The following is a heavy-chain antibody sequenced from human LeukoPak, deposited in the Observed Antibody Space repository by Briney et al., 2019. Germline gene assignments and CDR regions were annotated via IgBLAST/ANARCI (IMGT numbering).Heavy chain of an antibody. CDR1: GDSVSSAGYH. D-gene: IGHD2-21*01. V-gene: IGHV4-61*08. CDR3: TTYYVGEGGRGH. J-gene: IGHJ4*02. Sequence: SETLSLTCSVSGDSVSSAGYHWSWIRQAPGKGLEWIGHSGSPSYNPSLKSRVMTSIDMSKNQFSLKVSTVTAADTAVYYCTTYYVGEGGRGHWGPGTLVTVSS. CDR2: SGSP.